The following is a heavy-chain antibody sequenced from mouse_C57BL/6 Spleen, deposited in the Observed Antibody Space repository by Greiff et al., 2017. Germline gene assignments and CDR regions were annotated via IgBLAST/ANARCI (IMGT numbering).Heavy chain of an antibody. CDR3: ARKRGDSPFAY. D-gene: IGHD3-2*01. J-gene: IGHJ3*01. Sequence: EVQLQQSGPELVKPGASVKMSCKASGYTFTDYNMHWVKQSHGKSLEWIGYINPNNGGTSYNQKFKGKATLTVNKSSSTAYMELRNLTSEDSAVYYCARKRGDSPFAYWGHGTLVTVSA. V-gene: IGHV1-22*01. CDR2: INPNNGGT. CDR1: GYTFTDYN.